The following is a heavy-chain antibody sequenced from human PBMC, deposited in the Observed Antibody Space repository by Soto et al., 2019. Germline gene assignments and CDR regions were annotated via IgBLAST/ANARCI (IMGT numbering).Heavy chain of an antibody. CDR3: ARKSRWSAMYYFDY. CDR1: GGSLNSPSYY. Sequence: QLLLQESGPGLVRPSDTLSLTCTVSGGSLNSPSYYWGWIRQPPGKGLDWIASIHYTGTTYYKSTLQSRLTLSSDTSKNQVSLTLRSVTAADTAIYYCARKSRWSAMYYFDYWGQGTLVTVPS. D-gene: IGHD3-16*01. CDR2: IHYTGTT. V-gene: IGHV4-39*01. J-gene: IGHJ4*02.